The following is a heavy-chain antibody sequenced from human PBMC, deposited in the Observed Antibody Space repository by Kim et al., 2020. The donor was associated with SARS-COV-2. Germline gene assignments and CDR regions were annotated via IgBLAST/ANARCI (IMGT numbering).Heavy chain of an antibody. CDR1: GGSFSGYY. Sequence: SETLSLTCAVYGGSFSGYYWSWIRQPPGKGLEWIGEINHSGSTNYNPSLKSRVTISVDTSKNQFSLKLSSVTAADTAVYYCAVRGQLVSHNWFDPWGQGTLVTVSS. D-gene: IGHD6-13*01. CDR2: INHSGST. J-gene: IGHJ5*02. V-gene: IGHV4-34*01. CDR3: AVRGQLVSHNWFDP.